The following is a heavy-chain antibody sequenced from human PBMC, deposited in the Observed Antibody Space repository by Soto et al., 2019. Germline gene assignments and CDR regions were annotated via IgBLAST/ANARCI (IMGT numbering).Heavy chain of an antibody. J-gene: IGHJ1*01. CDR2: INAGNGDT. CDR3: ARGGGYCSGGSCYGEYLQH. D-gene: IGHD2-15*01. CDR1: GYTFTNYA. V-gene: IGHV1-3*01. Sequence: QVQLVQSGAEVKKPGASVKVSCKASGYTFTNYAMHWVCQAPGQRLEWMGWINAGNGDTKYSQKFQGRVTVTRDTSASTAYMELSSLRSEDTAVYYCARGGGYCSGGSCYGEYLQHWGQGTLVTVSS.